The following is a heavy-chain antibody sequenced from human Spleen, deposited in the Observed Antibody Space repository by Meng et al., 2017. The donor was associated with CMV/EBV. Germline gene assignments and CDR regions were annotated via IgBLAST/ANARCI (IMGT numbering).Heavy chain of an antibody. CDR3: ARGTTRVPYYFDY. D-gene: IGHD1-7*01. J-gene: IGHJ4*02. CDR1: GYRFSDHG. CDR2: ISSHNGKT. Sequence: QVPLVQSGAGVKKPGASVKVSCKASGYRFSDHGIIWVRQAPGQGLEWMGWISSHNGKTNFAQNLQGRVTITTDASTSTVYMELRSLRSDDTALYYCARGTTRVPYYFDYWGQGTLVTVSS. V-gene: IGHV1-18*01.